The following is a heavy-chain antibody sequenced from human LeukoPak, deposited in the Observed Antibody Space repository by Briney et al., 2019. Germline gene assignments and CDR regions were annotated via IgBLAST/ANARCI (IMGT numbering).Heavy chain of an antibody. CDR2: LIGSSGST. D-gene: IGHD5-12*01. J-gene: IGHJ4*02. CDR3: TKGAYDYIEIGYFDS. CDR1: GFTSTNYA. Sequence: GGSLRLSCAASGFTSTNYAMNWVRQAPGKGLEWVSVLIGSSGSTDYADSVKGRFTISRDNSKNTVFLQMNSLRAEDTAIYYCTKGAYDYIEIGYFDSWGQGTLVTVSS. V-gene: IGHV3-23*01.